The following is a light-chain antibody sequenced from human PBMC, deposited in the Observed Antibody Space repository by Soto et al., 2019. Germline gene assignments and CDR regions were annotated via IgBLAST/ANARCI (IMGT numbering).Light chain of an antibody. V-gene: IGKV3-11*01. CDR1: QSVSRY. J-gene: IGKJ5*01. CDR2: DTS. Sequence: EIVLTQSPGTLSLSPVERATLSCRASQSVSRYLAWYQQKPGQAPRLVIYDTSYRATGIPARFSGSGSGTDFTLTISSLEPEDFAVYYCQQRSNWITFGQGTRLEIK. CDR3: QQRSNWIT.